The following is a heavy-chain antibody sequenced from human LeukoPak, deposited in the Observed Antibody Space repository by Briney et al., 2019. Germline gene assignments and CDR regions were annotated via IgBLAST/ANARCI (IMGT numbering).Heavy chain of an antibody. J-gene: IGHJ3*02. CDR2: ISGSGGST. CDR1: GSTFSSYA. D-gene: IGHD6-19*01. CDR3: AKDPGPLYSSGWYADAFDI. Sequence: PGGSLRLSCAASGSTFSSYAMSWVRQAPGKGLEWVSAISGSGGSTYYADSVKGRFTISRDNSKNTLYLQMSSLRAEDTAVYYCAKDPGPLYSSGWYADAFDIWGQGTMVTVSS. V-gene: IGHV3-23*01.